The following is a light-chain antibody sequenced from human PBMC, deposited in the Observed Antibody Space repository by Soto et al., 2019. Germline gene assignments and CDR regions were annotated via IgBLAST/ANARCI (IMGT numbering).Light chain of an antibody. CDR2: GNS. CDR3: SSYTSSSTWV. CDR1: SSNIGAGYD. Sequence: QSVLTQPPSVSGAPGQRVTISCTGSSSNIGAGYDVHWYQHLPGTAPKLLIYGNSIRPSGVPDRFSASRFGTSASLAITGLQAEDEADYYCSSYTSSSTWVFGGGTKLTVL. J-gene: IGLJ3*02. V-gene: IGLV1-40*01.